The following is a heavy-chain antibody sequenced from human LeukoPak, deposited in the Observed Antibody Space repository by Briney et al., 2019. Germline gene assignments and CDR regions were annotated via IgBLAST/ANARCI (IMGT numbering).Heavy chain of an antibody. CDR1: GYTFTSYD. Sequence: GASVKVSCKASGYTFTSYDINWVRQVTGQGLEWMGWMNPNSGNTGYAQKFQGRVTMTRNTSISTAYMELSSLRSEVTAVYYCARGDGYYYGSGTNNYWGQGTLVTVSS. J-gene: IGHJ4*02. D-gene: IGHD3-10*01. CDR2: MNPNSGNT. CDR3: ARGDGYYYGSGTNNY. V-gene: IGHV1-8*01.